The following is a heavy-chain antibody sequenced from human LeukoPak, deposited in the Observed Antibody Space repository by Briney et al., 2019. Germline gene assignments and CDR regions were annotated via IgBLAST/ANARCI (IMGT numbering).Heavy chain of an antibody. J-gene: IGHJ4*02. CDR3: ASRAAAGRCFDY. V-gene: IGHV3-11*01. CDR1: GFTFSDYY. D-gene: IGHD6-13*01. CDR2: ISSGGSTI. Sequence: GGSLRLSCAVSGFTFSDYYMSWIRQAPGKGLEWVSYISSGGSTISHADSVKGRFTISRDNAENSLYLQMNSLRAEDTAVYYCASRAAAGRCFDYWSQGNLVTVSS.